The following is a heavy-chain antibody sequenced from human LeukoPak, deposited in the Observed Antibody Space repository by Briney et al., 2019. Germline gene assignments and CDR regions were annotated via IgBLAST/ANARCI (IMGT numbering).Heavy chain of an antibody. J-gene: IGHJ4*02. Sequence: PSETLSLTCTVSGDSIGPNYCSWIRQPPGKGLEWIGYRHYSGSTNYNPSLKSRVTISVDTSKNQFSLKLSSVTAADTAVYYCARDFKRRAAFDYWGQGTLVTVSS. V-gene: IGHV4-59*12. CDR2: RHYSGST. CDR3: ARDFKRRAAFDY. CDR1: GDSIGPNY.